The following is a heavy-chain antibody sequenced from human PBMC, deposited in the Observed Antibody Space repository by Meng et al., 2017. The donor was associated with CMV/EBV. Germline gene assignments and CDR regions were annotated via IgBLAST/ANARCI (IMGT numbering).Heavy chain of an antibody. CDR1: GFPFSPYT. CDR3: ARGGGFCSVAGCYGIDY. V-gene: IGHV3-30-3*01. Sequence: GESLKTSCAASGFPFSPYTIHWVRQAPGKGLEWVALISSDGSNKDYADSVKGRFTISRDNSKNTLSLQMNSLRTEDTAVYYCARGGGFCSVAGCYGIDYWGQGTLVTVSS. D-gene: IGHD2-2*01. CDR2: ISSDGSNK. J-gene: IGHJ4*02.